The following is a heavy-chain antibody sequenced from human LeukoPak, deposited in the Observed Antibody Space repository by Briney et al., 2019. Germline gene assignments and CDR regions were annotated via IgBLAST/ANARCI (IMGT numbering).Heavy chain of an antibody. CDR2: IYYSGST. D-gene: IGHD3-22*01. J-gene: IGHJ3*02. Sequence: PGGSLRLSCAASGFTVSSNYMSWVRQPPGKGLEWIGYIYYSGSTNYNPSLKSRVTISVDTSKNQFSLKLSSVTAADTAVYYCARIWAGYYDSRGALDIWGQGTMVTVSS. CDR3: ARIWAGYYDSRGALDI. CDR1: GFTVSSNY. V-gene: IGHV4-59*02.